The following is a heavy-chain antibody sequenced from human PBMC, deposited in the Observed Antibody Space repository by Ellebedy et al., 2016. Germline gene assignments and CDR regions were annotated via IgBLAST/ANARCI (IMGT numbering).Heavy chain of an antibody. CDR1: GFTFGDYA. V-gene: IGHV3-49*03. J-gene: IGHJ4*02. D-gene: IGHD3-10*01. CDR3: TRYGPPGPRLRSVFDY. Sequence: GESLKISXTASGFTFGDYAMSWFRQAPGKGLEWVGFIRSKAYGGTTEYAASVKGRFTISRDDSKSIAYLQMNSLKTEDTAVYYCTRYGPPGPRLRSVFDYWGQGTLVTVSS. CDR2: IRSKAYGGTT.